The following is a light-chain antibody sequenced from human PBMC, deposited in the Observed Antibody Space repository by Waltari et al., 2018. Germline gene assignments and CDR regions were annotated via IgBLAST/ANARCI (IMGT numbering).Light chain of an antibody. CDR2: SDN. CDR1: HSNIGANT. V-gene: IGLV1-44*01. CDR3: STWDDSLSGVL. Sequence: QPVLTQPPSASGTPGQRVTISCSVRHSNIGANTVKWYQQLPGTAPKLLIYSDNRRCAGVPDRFSASKAGTSASLAISGLQSEDEADYYCSTWDDSLSGVLFGEGTKLTVV. J-gene: IGLJ2*01.